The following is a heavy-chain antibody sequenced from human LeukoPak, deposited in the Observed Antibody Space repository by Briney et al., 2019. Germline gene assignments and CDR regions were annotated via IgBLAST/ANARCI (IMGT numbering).Heavy chain of an antibody. CDR1: GGSISSTNW. CDR2: ISLTGET. J-gene: IGHJ4*02. V-gene: IGHV4-4*02. D-gene: IGHD1-26*01. CDR3: SRESGAFCPFGY. Sequence: SETLSLTCGVSGGSISSTNWWSWVRHPPGQGLQWIGEISLTGETNYNPSLNGRVTMSLDKSRNQLSLKLTSVAAADTAIYYCSRESGAFCPFGYWGQGTLVIVPP.